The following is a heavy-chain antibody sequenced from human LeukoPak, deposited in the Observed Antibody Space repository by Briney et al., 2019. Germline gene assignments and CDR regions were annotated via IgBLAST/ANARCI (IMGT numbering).Heavy chain of an antibody. Sequence: SETLSLTCAVYGGSFSGYCWSWIRQPPGKGLEWIGEISHSGSTNYNPSLKSRFTISVDTAKTQFSLKLSSVTAADTAVYYCARQGARDGYVEGFFDYWGQGTLVIVSS. D-gene: IGHD5-24*01. CDR1: GGSFSGYC. CDR2: ISHSGST. CDR3: ARQGARDGYVEGFFDY. J-gene: IGHJ4*02. V-gene: IGHV4-34*01.